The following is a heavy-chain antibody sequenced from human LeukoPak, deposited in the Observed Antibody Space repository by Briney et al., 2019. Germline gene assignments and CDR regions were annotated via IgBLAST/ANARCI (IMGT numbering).Heavy chain of an antibody. D-gene: IGHD6-6*01. CDR3: ARGHNSSSSGFYYYYMDV. Sequence: GGSLRLSCAASGFPFSACAMHWIRHAPGKGLEWVAFIRYDGHIQFYADSVKGRFIVSRDNSKNTLFLEMNSLRVEDTAVYYYARGHNSSSSGFYYYYMDVWGRGTTVTVSS. J-gene: IGHJ6*03. V-gene: IGHV3-30*02. CDR1: GFPFSACA. CDR2: IRYDGHIQ.